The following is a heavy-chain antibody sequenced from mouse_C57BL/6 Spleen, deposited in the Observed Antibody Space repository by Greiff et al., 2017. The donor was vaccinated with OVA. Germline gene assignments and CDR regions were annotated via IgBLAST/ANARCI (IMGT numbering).Heavy chain of an antibody. V-gene: IGHV1-4*01. CDR2: INPSSGYT. CDR3: ARGATVYAMDY. CDR1: GYTFTSYT. J-gene: IGHJ4*01. Sequence: QVQLQQSGAELARPGASVKMSCKASGYTFTSYTMHWVKQRPGQGLEWIGYINPSSGYTKYNQKFKDKATLTADKSSSTAYMQLSSLTSEDSAVYYCARGATVYAMDYGGQGTSVTVSS. D-gene: IGHD1-1*01.